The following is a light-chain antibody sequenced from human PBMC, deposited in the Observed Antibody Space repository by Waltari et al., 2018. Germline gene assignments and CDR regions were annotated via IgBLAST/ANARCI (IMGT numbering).Light chain of an antibody. CDR1: QSISTY. CDR3: QQSYSPLT. Sequence: DFQMTQSPSSLSASVGDRATITCRASQSISTYLNGYQQKPGKAPNLLIYAASSLQSMVPSRFSGSGSGTDVTLSISSLQPEDFATYYCQQSYSPLTFGGGTKVEIK. V-gene: IGKV1-39*01. J-gene: IGKJ4*01. CDR2: AAS.